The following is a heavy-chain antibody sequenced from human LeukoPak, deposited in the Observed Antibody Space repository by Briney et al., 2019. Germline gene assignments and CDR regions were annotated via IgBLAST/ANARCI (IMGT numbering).Heavy chain of an antibody. D-gene: IGHD2-21*02. Sequence: GGSLRLSCAASGFTFNIYAMNWVRQAPGKGLEWVSTISSSGGTTYYADSVKGRFTISRDNSKNTLFLQMNSLRAEDTAIYYCAKEWRLLRGYWGQGTLVTVSS. CDR1: GFTFNIYA. V-gene: IGHV3-23*01. J-gene: IGHJ4*02. CDR3: AKEWRLLRGY. CDR2: ISSSGGTT.